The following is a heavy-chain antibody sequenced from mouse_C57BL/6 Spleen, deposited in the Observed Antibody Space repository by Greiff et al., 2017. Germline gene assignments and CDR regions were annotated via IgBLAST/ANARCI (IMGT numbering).Heavy chain of an antibody. CDR2: INPNYGTT. CDR3: ARWGGQLRPLYAMDY. CDR1: GYSFTDYN. V-gene: IGHV1-39*01. Sequence: EVKLMESGPELVKPGASVKISCKASGYSFTDYNMNWVKQSNGKSLEWIGVINPNYGTTSYNQKFKGKATLTVDQSSSTAYMQLNSLTSEDSAVYYCARWGGQLRPLYAMDYWGQGTSVTVSS. J-gene: IGHJ4*01. D-gene: IGHD3-2*02.